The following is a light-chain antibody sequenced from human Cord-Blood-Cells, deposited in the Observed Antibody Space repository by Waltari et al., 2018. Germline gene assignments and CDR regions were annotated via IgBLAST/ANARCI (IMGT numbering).Light chain of an antibody. CDR2: YDS. CDR3: QVWDSSSDHWV. V-gene: IGLV3-21*04. J-gene: IGLJ3*02. CDR1: NIGSKS. Sequence: SYVLTQSPSVSVAPGKTARITCGGNNIGSKSVHWYQQKPGQAPVLVIYYDSDRPSGIPERFSGSNSGNTATLTIRRVEAGDEADYYCQVWDSSSDHWVFGGGTKLTVL.